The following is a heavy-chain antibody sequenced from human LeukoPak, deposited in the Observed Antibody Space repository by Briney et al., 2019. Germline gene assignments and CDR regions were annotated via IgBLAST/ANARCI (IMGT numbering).Heavy chain of an antibody. J-gene: IGHJ4*02. CDR3: ANGDCRGGRCSSGAY. D-gene: IGHD2-15*01. Sequence: GGSLTVSCAASGFYFRNYGMRWVRQAPGKGLEWLAYTRDDGSKNLYGGSVKGRFTIFRDNSKSTLYLQMNSLRREDTAVYYCANGDCRGGRCSSGAYWGQGTLVTVSS. CDR2: TRDDGSKN. V-gene: IGHV3-30*02. CDR1: GFYFRNYG.